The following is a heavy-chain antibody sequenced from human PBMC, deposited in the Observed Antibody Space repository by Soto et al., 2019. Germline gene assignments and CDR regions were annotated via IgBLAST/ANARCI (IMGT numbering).Heavy chain of an antibody. CDR1: GFSLSTSGVG. J-gene: IGHJ4*02. Sequence: QITLKESGPTLVKPTQTLTLTCTFSGFSLSTSGVGVGWIRQPPGKALEWLALIYWDDDKRYSPSLKSKLTITKDTSKNQVVLTMTNMDPVDTATYYCAHSIRYFDWLHRYFDYWGQGTLVTVSS. CDR3: AHSIRYFDWLHRYFDY. V-gene: IGHV2-5*02. D-gene: IGHD3-9*01. CDR2: IYWDDDK.